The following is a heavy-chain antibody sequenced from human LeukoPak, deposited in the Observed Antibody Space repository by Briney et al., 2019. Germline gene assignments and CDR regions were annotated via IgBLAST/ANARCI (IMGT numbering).Heavy chain of an antibody. CDR3: VRETSSSAHY. D-gene: IGHD6-6*01. CDR2: ISYSGRT. CDR1: GGSMSSGDYY. Sequence: SETLSLTCTFSGGSMSSGDYYWAWVRQPPGKGLEWIGSISYSGRTFYKPSLTSRVAISIDASKSQFSLRLSSVTAADTAVYYCVRETSSSAHYWGQGTLVTVSS. J-gene: IGHJ4*02. V-gene: IGHV4-39*07.